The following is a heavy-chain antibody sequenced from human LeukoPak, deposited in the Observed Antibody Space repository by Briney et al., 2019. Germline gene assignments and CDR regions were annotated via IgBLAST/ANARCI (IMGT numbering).Heavy chain of an antibody. CDR3: AKDLRQTTVTYFDY. CDR1: RFTFSSYA. V-gene: IGHV3-23*01. Sequence: QPGGSLRLSCAASRFTFSSYAMSWVRQAPGKGLEWVSAISGSGGSTYYADSVKGRFTISRDNSKNTLYLQMNSLRAEDTAVYYCAKDLRQTTVTYFDYWGQGTLVTVSS. J-gene: IGHJ4*02. D-gene: IGHD4-17*01. CDR2: ISGSGGST.